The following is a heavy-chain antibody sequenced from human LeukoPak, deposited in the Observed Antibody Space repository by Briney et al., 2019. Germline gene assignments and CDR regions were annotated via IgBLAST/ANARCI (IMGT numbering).Heavy chain of an antibody. CDR2: INPNSGGT. Sequence: ASVKVSCKASGYTFTGYYMHWVRQAPGQGLEWMGWINPNSGGTNYAQKFQGWVTMTRDTSISTAYMELSRLRSDDTAVYYCARDSINNWNDQMNDAFDIWGQGTMVTVSS. CDR3: ARDSINNWNDQMNDAFDI. D-gene: IGHD1-20*01. CDR1: GYTFTGYY. J-gene: IGHJ3*02. V-gene: IGHV1-2*04.